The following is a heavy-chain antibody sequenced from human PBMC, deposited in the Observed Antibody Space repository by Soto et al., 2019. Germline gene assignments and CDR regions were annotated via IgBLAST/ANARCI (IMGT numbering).Heavy chain of an antibody. CDR1: GYSISSGYY. D-gene: IGHD6-13*01. J-gene: IGHJ4*02. CDR2: IYHSGST. V-gene: IGHV4-38-2*02. CDR3: ARDRPYSSSWYSKDYFDY. Sequence: SETLSVTCAFSGYSISSGYYWGWIRQPPVKGLEWIGSIYHSGSTYYNPSLKSRVTISVDTSKNQFSLKLSSVTAADTAVYYCARDRPYSSSWYSKDYFDYWGQGTLVTVSS.